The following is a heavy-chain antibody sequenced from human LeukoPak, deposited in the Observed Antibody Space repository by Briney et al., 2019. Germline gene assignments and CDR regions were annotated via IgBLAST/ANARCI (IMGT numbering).Heavy chain of an antibody. V-gene: IGHV4-30-4*07. CDR2: IYYSGST. D-gene: IGHD2-15*01. J-gene: IGHJ4*02. CDR3: ARLYCSGGSCYPDY. CDR1: GGSISSGGYS. Sequence: SETLSLTCAVSGGSISSGGYSWSWIRLPPGKGLEWIGYIYYSGSTYYNPSLKSRVTISVDTSKNQFSLKLSSVTAADTAVYYCARLYCSGGSCYPDYWGQGTLVTVSS.